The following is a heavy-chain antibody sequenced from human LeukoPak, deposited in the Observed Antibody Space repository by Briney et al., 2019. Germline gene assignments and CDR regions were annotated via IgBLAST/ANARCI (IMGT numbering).Heavy chain of an antibody. V-gene: IGHV4-59*11. CDR1: DDSFSSHD. J-gene: IGHJ3*02. CDR3: ARDLVTVTKGFDI. D-gene: IGHD4-17*01. Sequence: PSETLSLTCAVSDDSFSSHDWTWIRQPPGKGLEWIGYISYIRSTNYNPSLKGRVTLSIDTSKNQFSLKLRSVTAADTAVYYCARDLVTVTKGFDIWGQGTMVSVSS. CDR2: ISYIRST.